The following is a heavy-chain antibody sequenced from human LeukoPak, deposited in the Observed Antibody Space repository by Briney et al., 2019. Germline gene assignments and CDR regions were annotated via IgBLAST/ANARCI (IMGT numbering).Heavy chain of an antibody. CDR1: GGSISSGDYY. V-gene: IGHV4-30-4*08. J-gene: IGHJ6*03. CDR2: IYYSGST. D-gene: IGHD6-13*01. CDR3: ASSSSWSLAYYYSMDV. Sequence: PSETLSLTCTVSGGSISSGDYYWSWIRQPPGRGLEWIGYIYYSGSTYYNPSLKSRVTISVDTSKNQFSLKLSSVTAADTAVYYSASSSSWSLAYYYSMDVWGKGTTVTVSS.